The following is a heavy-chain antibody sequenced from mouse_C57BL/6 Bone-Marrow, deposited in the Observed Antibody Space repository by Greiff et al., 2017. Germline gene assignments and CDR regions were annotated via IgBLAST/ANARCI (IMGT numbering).Heavy chain of an antibody. J-gene: IGHJ2*01. CDR3: AINAYYSNYGDY. Sequence: QVQLQQPGAELVKPGASVKVSCKASGYTFTSYWMHWVKQRPGQGLEWIGRIHPSDSDTNYNQKFKGKATLTVDKSSCTAYMHLSSLTSEDSAVYYCAINAYYSNYGDYWGQVTTLTVSS. D-gene: IGHD2-5*01. V-gene: IGHV1-74*01. CDR2: IHPSDSDT. CDR1: GYTFTSYW.